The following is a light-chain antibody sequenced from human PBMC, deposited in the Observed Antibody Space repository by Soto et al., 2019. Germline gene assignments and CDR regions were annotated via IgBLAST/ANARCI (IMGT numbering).Light chain of an antibody. Sequence: QSALTQPASVSGSPGQSITISCTGTSSDVGGYNYVSWYQQHPGKAPKLMIYEVSNRPSGVSNRFSGSKSGNTASLTISGLQAEDEADYYCCSYTRSSTLYVFGTGTKLTVL. CDR2: EVS. CDR1: SSDVGGYNY. CDR3: CSYTRSSTLYV. V-gene: IGLV2-14*01. J-gene: IGLJ1*01.